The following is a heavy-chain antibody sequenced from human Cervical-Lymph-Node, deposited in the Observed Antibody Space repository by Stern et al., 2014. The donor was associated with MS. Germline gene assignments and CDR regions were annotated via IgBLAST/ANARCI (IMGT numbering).Heavy chain of an antibody. D-gene: IGHD5-12*01. Sequence: VQLVESGGGVVQPGRSLRLSCAASGFTFSSYGMHWVRQAPGQGLAWVAVIWYDGSNKYYADSVKGRFTISRDNSKNTLYLQMNSLRAEDTAVYYCARVLSGYDSPDYWGQGTLVTVSS. CDR1: GFTFSSYG. J-gene: IGHJ4*02. CDR2: IWYDGSNK. V-gene: IGHV3-33*01. CDR3: ARVLSGYDSPDY.